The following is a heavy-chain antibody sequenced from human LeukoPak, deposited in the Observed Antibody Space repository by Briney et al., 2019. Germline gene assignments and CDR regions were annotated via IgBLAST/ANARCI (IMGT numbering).Heavy chain of an antibody. V-gene: IGHV1-46*01. D-gene: IGHD2-21*01. CDR2: INPDSGST. CDR1: GYTFTTYY. J-gene: IGHJ4*02. Sequence: ASVKVSCKASGYTFTTYYMHWVRQAPGQGLEWMGIINPDSGSTNYAQSFQGRVTMTRDTSTSTVYMELSSLRSEDTAVYYCARDLQARVALYSPDFWGQETLVTVSS. CDR3: ARDLQARVALYSPDF.